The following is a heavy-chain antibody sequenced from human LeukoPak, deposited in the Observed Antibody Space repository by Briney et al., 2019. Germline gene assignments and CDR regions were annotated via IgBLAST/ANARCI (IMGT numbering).Heavy chain of an antibody. CDR1: GFIFSSEP. J-gene: IGHJ4*02. CDR2: ISANGAGT. V-gene: IGHV3-23*01. Sequence: QPGGSLRLSCAASGFIFSSEPMTWVRQAPGKGLEWVSGISANGAGTYYTEPVKGRFTVSRDNSKNTLYLQMNNLRAEDTAVYHCVKGYSANWLEWGQGGQVTVS. CDR3: VKGYSANWLE. D-gene: IGHD3-9*01.